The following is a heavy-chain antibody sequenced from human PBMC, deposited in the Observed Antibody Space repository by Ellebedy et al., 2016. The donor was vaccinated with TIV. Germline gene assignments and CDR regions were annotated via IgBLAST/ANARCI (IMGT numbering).Heavy chain of an antibody. V-gene: IGHV3-7*01. D-gene: IGHD4-17*01. CDR1: GFSFRNYW. CDR3: ARRGSYGDYAVQVNNWFDS. CDR2: IYQDGSQK. Sequence: PGGSLRLSCAASGFSFRNYWMGWVRQAPGKGLEWVANIYQDGSQKYYVDSVEGRFTISRENAKNSLYLQMKSLRVDDTAVYYCARRGSYGDYAVQVNNWFDSWGQGTPVTVSP. J-gene: IGHJ5*01.